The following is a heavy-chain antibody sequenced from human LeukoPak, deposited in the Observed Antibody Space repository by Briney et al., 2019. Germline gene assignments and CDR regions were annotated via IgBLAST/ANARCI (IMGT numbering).Heavy chain of an antibody. CDR3: AGIVVVPAATNGDAFDI. D-gene: IGHD2-2*01. Sequence: SETLSLTCAVYGGSFSGYYWSWIRQPPGKGLEWIGEINHSGSTNYNPSLKSRVTISVDTSKNQFSLKLSSVTAADTAVYYCAGIVVVPAATNGDAFDIWGQGTMVTVSS. V-gene: IGHV4-34*01. J-gene: IGHJ3*02. CDR2: INHSGST. CDR1: GGSFSGYY.